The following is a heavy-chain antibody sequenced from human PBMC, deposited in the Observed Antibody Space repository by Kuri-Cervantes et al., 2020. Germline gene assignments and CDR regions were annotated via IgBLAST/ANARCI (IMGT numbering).Heavy chain of an antibody. CDR2: INHSGNT. CDR3: ARESRVDGDLDY. J-gene: IGHJ4*02. V-gene: IGHV4-34*01. CDR1: GGSFNDFY. D-gene: IGHD4-17*01. Sequence: SETLSLTCAVYGGSFNDFYWTWIRQPPGKGLEWIGEINHSGNTNYNPSLKSRVTISVDTSKNQFSLKLSSVTAADTAVYYCARESRVDGDLDYWGQGTLVTVSS.